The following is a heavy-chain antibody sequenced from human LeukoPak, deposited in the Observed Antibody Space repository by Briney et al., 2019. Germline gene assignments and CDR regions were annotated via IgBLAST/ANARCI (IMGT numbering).Heavy chain of an antibody. CDR2: IIPIFGTA. D-gene: IGHD2-21*02. Sequence: SVKVSCKASGGTFSSYAISWVRQAPGQGLEWMGRIIPIFGTANYAQKFQGRVTISTDESTSTAYMELSSLRSEDTAVYYCAGGEHIVVVTAHNALDIWGQGTMVTVSS. V-gene: IGHV1-69*05. CDR3: AGGEHIVVVTAHNALDI. CDR1: GGTFSSYA. J-gene: IGHJ3*02.